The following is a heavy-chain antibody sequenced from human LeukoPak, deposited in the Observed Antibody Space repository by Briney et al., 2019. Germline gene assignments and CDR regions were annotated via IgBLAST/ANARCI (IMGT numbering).Heavy chain of an antibody. D-gene: IGHD6-13*01. J-gene: IGHJ4*02. CDR2: IGTAGDT. CDR1: GFSFSGYD. Sequence: GGSLRLSCEASGFSFSGYDMHWVRQAPGKGLEWVSAIGTAGDTYYSDSVRGRFTISRENAKNSLDLQMHSLRAGDTAVYYCARSPSYSSSWYALDSWGQGPLVTVSS. V-gene: IGHV3-13*01. CDR3: ARSPSYSSSWYALDS.